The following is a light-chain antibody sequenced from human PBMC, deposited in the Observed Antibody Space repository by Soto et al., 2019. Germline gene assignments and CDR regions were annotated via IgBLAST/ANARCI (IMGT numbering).Light chain of an antibody. Sequence: EIVMTQSPATLSVSPGERVTLSCRASQSVSSSLAWYQQKPGQAPRLLIYGASTRAIGIPGRFSGSGSETEFTLTISSLQSGDVSVYYWQQYNNWWTFGQGTKVETK. J-gene: IGKJ1*01. V-gene: IGKV3-15*01. CDR3: QQYNNWWT. CDR1: QSVSSS. CDR2: GAS.